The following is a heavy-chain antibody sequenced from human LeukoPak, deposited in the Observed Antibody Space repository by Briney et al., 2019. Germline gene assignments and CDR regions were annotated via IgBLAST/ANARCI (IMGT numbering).Heavy chain of an antibody. CDR1: GFIFSDYW. Sequence: PGGSLKLSCAASGFIFSDYWMHWVRQAPGKGLVWVSRIKTDGSTTSYADSVRGRFTISRDNARNTLYLQMNSLTVEDTAVYYYARVGTGRYWFDSWGQGTQVTVSS. J-gene: IGHJ5*01. CDR3: ARVGTGRYWFDS. CDR2: IKTDGSTT. V-gene: IGHV3-74*01. D-gene: IGHD1-14*01.